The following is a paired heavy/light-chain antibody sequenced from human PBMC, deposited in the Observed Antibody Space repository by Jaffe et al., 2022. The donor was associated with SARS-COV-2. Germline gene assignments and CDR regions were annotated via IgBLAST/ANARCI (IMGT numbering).Light chain of an antibody. Sequence: DIVMTQSPDSLAVSLGERATINCKSSRSVLYSSNNRNYLAWYQQKPGQPPRLLINWASTRASGVPDRFSGSGSGTDFTLTISSLQAEDLAVYYCQQYYSSPTTFGQGTKVEI. CDR1: RSVLYSSNNRNY. J-gene: IGKJ1*01. V-gene: IGKV4-1*01. CDR2: WAS. CDR3: QQYYSSPTT.
Heavy chain of an antibody. V-gene: IGHV4-39*01. CDR1: GDSFSSNNYY. J-gene: IGHJ5*02. Sequence: QLQLQESGPGLVKPSETLSLTCTVSGDSFSSNNYYWGWIRQPPGKGLEWIGSISYSGSTFYNPSLKSRVLTSVDTSKNQISLKLSSVTAADTAVYYCARQDSFCSGGNCYLRWFDPWGQGTLVTVSS. CDR2: ISYSGST. CDR3: ARQDSFCSGGNCYLRWFDP. D-gene: IGHD2-15*01.